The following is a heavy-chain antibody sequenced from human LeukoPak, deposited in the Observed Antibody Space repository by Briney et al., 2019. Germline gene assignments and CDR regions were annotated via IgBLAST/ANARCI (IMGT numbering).Heavy chain of an antibody. J-gene: IGHJ6*03. CDR2: ISGSGGST. CDR3: AKADCSGGSCYLAYYYYYYMDV. CDR1: GFTFSSYA. Sequence: GGSLRLSCAASGFTFSSYAMSWVRQAPGKGLEWVSAISGSGGSTYYADSVKGRFTISRDNSNNTLYLQMNSLRAEDTAVYYCAKADCSGGSCYLAYYYYYYMDVWGKGTTVTVSS. V-gene: IGHV3-23*01. D-gene: IGHD2-15*01.